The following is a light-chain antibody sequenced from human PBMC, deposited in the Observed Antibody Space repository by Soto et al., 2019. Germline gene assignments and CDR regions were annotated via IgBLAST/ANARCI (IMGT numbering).Light chain of an antibody. Sequence: EILMTQSPATLSVSPGERATLSCRATQSISNNLAWYQKKPGQAPRLLIFGASNRATGIPARFSGSGSGTEFTLTISSLQSEDFAVYYCQNYNNWPSWTFGQGTKV. V-gene: IGKV3-15*01. CDR2: GAS. CDR3: QNYNNWPSWT. CDR1: QSISNN. J-gene: IGKJ1*01.